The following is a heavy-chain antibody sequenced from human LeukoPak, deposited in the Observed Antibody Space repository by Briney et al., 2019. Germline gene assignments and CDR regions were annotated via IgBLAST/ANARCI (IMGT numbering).Heavy chain of an antibody. CDR3: ARDKGCGGGSCYSDDAFDI. D-gene: IGHD2-15*01. CDR1: GGSISSYY. Sequence: SETLSLTCTVSGGSISSYYWSWIGQPPGKGLAWMGYIYYSGSTNYNPSLNSRVTISVDTSKNQFSLKLSTVTAADTAVYYCARDKGCGGGSCYSDDAFDIWGQGTMVTVSS. V-gene: IGHV4-59*01. J-gene: IGHJ3*02. CDR2: IYYSGST.